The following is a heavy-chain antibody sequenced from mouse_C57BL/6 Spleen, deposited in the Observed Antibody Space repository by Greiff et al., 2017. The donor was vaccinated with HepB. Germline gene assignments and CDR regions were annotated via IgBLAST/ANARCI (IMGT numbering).Heavy chain of an antibody. CDR3: AREGSYDYESGFDV. J-gene: IGHJ1*03. Sequence: EVQLQQSGPELVKPGASVKMSCKASGYTFTDYNMHWVKQSHGKSLEWIGYINPNTGGTSYNQKFKGQATLTVNKSSSTAYMELRSRTSEDSAVYYCAREGSYDYESGFDVWGTGTTVNVSS. D-gene: IGHD2-4*01. V-gene: IGHV1-22*01. CDR1: GYTFTDYN. CDR2: INPNTGGT.